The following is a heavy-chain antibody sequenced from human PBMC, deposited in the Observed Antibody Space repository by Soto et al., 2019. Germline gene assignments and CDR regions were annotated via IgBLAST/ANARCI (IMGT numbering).Heavy chain of an antibody. J-gene: IGHJ4*02. V-gene: IGHV1-46*03. CDR2: INPSGGGT. CDR1: GYTFPSYY. D-gene: IGHD4-17*01. Sequence: ASVPVSCKASGYTFPSYYMHWVRQAPGQGLEWMGIINPSGGGTSYAQKFQGRVTMTRDTSTSTVYMELSSLRSEDTAVYYCARVPGDYRFDYWGQGTLVTVSS. CDR3: ARVPGDYRFDY.